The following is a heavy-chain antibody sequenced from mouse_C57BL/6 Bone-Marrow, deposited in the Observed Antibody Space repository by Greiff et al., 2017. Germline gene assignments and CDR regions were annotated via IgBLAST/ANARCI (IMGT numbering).Heavy chain of an antibody. V-gene: IGHV3-6*01. CDR3: ARERWWGWYFDV. D-gene: IGHD1-1*02. Sequence: EVKLVESGPGLVKPSQSLSLTCSVTGYYITSGYYWNWIRQFPGNKLEWMGYISYDGSNNYNPSLKNRISITLDTSKNQFFLKLNSVTTEDTATYYCARERWWGWYFDVWGTGTTVTVSS. J-gene: IGHJ1*03. CDR1: GYYITSGYY. CDR2: ISYDGSN.